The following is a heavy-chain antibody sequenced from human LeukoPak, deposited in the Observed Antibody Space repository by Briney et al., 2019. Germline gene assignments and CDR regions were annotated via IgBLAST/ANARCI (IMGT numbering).Heavy chain of an antibody. V-gene: IGHV3-66*01. D-gene: IGHD1-26*01. CDR1: GFTVSSNY. Sequence: AGGSLRLSCAASGFTVSSNYMSWVRQAPGKGLEWVSVIYSGGSTYYADSVKGRFTISRDNSKNPLYLQMNSLRAEDTAVYYCARDKVVGATVFDYWGQGTLVTVST. J-gene: IGHJ4*02. CDR3: ARDKVVGATVFDY. CDR2: IYSGGST.